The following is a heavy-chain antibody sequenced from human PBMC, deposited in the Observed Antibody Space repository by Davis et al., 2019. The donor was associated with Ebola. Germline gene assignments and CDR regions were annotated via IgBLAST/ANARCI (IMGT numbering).Heavy chain of an antibody. CDR2: ITQDGSEK. J-gene: IGHJ6*02. CDR3: AKSLNSGSYFRVGTYGMDV. Sequence: GGSLRLSCAASGFTFSSYSMNWVRQAPGKGLEWVANITQDGSEKYYVDSVKGRFTISRDNSKNTLYLQMNSLRAEDTAVYYCAKSLNSGSYFRVGTYGMDVWGQGTTVTVSS. CDR1: GFTFSSYS. V-gene: IGHV3-7*03. D-gene: IGHD1-26*01.